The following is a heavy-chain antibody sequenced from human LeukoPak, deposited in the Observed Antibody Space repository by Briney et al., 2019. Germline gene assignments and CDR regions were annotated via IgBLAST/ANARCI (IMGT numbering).Heavy chain of an antibody. CDR2: IYYSGST. CDR1: GGSISSYY. Sequence: SETLSLTCTVSGGSISSYYWSWIRQPPGKGLEWIGYIYYSGSTNYNPSLKSRVTISVDTSKNQFSLKLSSVTAADTAVYYCARRDFWTERIDYWGQGTLVTVSS. J-gene: IGHJ4*02. D-gene: IGHD3/OR15-3a*01. V-gene: IGHV4-59*01. CDR3: ARRDFWTERIDY.